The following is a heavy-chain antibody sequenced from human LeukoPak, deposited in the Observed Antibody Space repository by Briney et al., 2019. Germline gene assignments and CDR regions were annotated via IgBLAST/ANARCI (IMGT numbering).Heavy chain of an antibody. D-gene: IGHD4-23*01. J-gene: IGHJ4*02. CDR1: GGTFSSYA. Sequence: ASVKVSCKASGGTFSSYAISWVRQAPGQGLEWMGRIIPILGIANYAQKFQGRVTITADKPTSTAYMELSSLRSEDTAVYYCARVRLSSYGGELYYFDYWGQGTLVTVSS. CDR2: IIPILGIA. CDR3: ARVRLSSYGGELYYFDY. V-gene: IGHV1-69*04.